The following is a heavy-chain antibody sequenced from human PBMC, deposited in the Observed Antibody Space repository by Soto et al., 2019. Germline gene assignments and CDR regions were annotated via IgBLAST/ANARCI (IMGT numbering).Heavy chain of an antibody. J-gene: IGHJ6*03. D-gene: IGHD1-1*01. CDR1: GYTFTSYG. CDR2: ISAYNGNT. CDR3: ATLEGSYYYYMDV. Sequence: ASVKVSCKASGYTFTSYGISCVRQAPGQGLEWMGWISAYNGNTNYAQKLQGRVTMTTDTSTSTAYLELRSLRSDDTAVYYCATLEGSYYYYMDVWGKGTTVPVSS. V-gene: IGHV1-18*01.